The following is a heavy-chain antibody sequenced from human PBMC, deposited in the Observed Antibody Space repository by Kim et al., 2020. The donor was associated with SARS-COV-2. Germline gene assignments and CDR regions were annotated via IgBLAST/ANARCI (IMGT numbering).Heavy chain of an antibody. CDR1: GGSISSGGYY. J-gene: IGHJ4*02. D-gene: IGHD4-17*01. CDR3: ARDSDYGDYDYFDY. V-gene: IGHV4-31*03. Sequence: SETLSLTCTVSGGSISSGGYYWSWIRQHPGKGLEWIGYIYYSGSTYYNPSLKSRVTISVDTSKNQFSLKLSSVTAADTAVYYCARDSDYGDYDYFDYWGQGTLVTVSS. CDR2: IYYSGST.